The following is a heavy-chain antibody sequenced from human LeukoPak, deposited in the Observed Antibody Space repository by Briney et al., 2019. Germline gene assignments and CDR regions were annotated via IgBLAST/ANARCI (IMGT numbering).Heavy chain of an antibody. J-gene: IGHJ5*02. CDR1: GFTFSSYS. CDR3: ARDPVIRFGVPRWFDP. Sequence: GSLRLSCAASGFTFSSYSMNWVRQAPGKGLEWVSSISSSSSYIYYADSVKGRFTISRDNAKNSLYLQMNSLRAEDTAVYYCARDPVIRFGVPRWFDPWGQGTLVTVSS. CDR2: ISSSSSYI. D-gene: IGHD3-10*01. V-gene: IGHV3-21*01.